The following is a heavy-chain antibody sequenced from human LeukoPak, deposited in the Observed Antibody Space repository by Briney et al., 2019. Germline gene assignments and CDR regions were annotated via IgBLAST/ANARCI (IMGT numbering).Heavy chain of an antibody. V-gene: IGHV1-69*04. J-gene: IGHJ6*02. CDR1: GGTFSSYA. CDR3: ARDPGIAARPGYGMDV. CDR2: IIPIFGIA. Sequence: ASVKVSCKASGGTFSSYAISLVRQAPGQGLEWMGRIIPIFGIANYAQKFQGRVTITADKSTSTAYMELSSLRSEDTAVYYCARDPGIAARPGYGMDVWGQGTTVTVSS. D-gene: IGHD6-6*01.